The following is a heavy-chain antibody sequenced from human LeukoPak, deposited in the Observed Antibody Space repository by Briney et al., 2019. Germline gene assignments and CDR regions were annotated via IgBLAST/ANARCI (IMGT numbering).Heavy chain of an antibody. Sequence: GGSLRLSCAASGFTFSSYSMNWVRQAPGKGLEWVSSISSSSSYIYYADSVKGRFTISRHNAKNSLYLQMNSLRAEDTAVYYCARAPRDAFDIWGQGTMVTVSS. J-gene: IGHJ3*02. CDR3: ARAPRDAFDI. CDR2: ISSSSSYI. V-gene: IGHV3-21*01. CDR1: GFTFSSYS.